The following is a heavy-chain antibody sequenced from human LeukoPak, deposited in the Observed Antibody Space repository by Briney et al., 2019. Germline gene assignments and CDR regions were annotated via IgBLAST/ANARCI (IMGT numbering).Heavy chain of an antibody. V-gene: IGHV1-69*13. CDR3: ASLYNWNDVGLGPMDV. Sequence: SVKVSCKASGYTFTGYYMHWVRQAPGQGLEWMGGIIPIFGTANYAQKFQGRVTITADESTSTAYMELSSLRSEDTAVYYCASLYNWNDVGLGPMDVWGKGTTVTVSS. CDR2: IIPIFGTA. J-gene: IGHJ6*03. D-gene: IGHD1-20*01. CDR1: GYTFTGYY.